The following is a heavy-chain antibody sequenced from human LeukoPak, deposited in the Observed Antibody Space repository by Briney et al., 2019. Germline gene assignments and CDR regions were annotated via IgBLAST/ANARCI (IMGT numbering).Heavy chain of an antibody. CDR2: INGESTFK. D-gene: IGHD1-7*01. CDR1: GFSFSSPG. CDR3: AKYQTGTWTSYGSSDI. J-gene: IGHJ3*02. Sequence: RSGGSLRLSCTASGFSFSSPGMNWVRQAPGKGLEWVSSINGESTFKVYADSVKGRFTISRDNAKNSLYLQMDSLRAEDTAVYYCAKYQTGTWTSYGSSDIWGQGTLVTVSS. V-gene: IGHV3-21*01.